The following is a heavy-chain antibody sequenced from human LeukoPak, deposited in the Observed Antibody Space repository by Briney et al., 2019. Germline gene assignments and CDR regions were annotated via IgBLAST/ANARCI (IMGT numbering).Heavy chain of an antibody. D-gene: IGHD1-26*01. V-gene: IGHV3-23*01. CDR3: AKGGLEWELPYDAFDI. CDR1: GFTFSSCA. Sequence: PGGSLRLSCAASGFTFSSCAMSWVRQAPGKGLEWVSAISGSGGSTYYADSVKGRFTISRDNSKNTLYLQMNSLRAEDTAVYYCAKGGLEWELPYDAFDIWGQGTMVTVSS. J-gene: IGHJ3*02. CDR2: ISGSGGST.